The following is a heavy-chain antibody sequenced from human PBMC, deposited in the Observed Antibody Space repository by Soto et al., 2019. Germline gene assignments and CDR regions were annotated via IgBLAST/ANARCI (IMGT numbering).Heavy chain of an antibody. J-gene: IGHJ6*02. CDR3: ARVRYSSSWYEALDPHYYYYYGMDV. CDR1: GFTFSSYA. D-gene: IGHD6-13*01. Sequence: GGSLRLSCAASGFTFSSYAMHWVRQAPGKGLEWVAVISYDGSNKYYADSVKGRFTISRDNSKNTLYLQMNSVRAEDTAVYYCARVRYSSSWYEALDPHYYYYYGMDVWGQGTTVTVSS. CDR2: ISYDGSNK. V-gene: IGHV3-30-3*01.